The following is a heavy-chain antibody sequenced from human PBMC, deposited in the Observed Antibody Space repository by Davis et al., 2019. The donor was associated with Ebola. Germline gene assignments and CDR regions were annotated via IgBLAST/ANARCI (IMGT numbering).Heavy chain of an antibody. CDR2: TYYNSKWYS. J-gene: IGHJ6*04. D-gene: IGHD5-18*01. CDR1: GDSVSLNSAG. V-gene: IGHV6-1*01. CDR3: ARGWLRAGMDV. Sequence: PSETLSLTCAISGDSVSLNSAGWNWIRQSPSRGLEWLGRTYYNSKWYSDYALSVKSRITISPDTSKNQFSLQLNSVTPEDTAVYYCARGWLRAGMDVWGEGTTVTVPS.